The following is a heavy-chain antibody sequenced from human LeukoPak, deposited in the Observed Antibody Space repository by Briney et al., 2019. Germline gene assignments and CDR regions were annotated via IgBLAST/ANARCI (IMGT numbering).Heavy chain of an antibody. J-gene: IGHJ4*02. CDR2: IYYSGST. D-gene: IGHD4/OR15-4a*01. Sequence: SETLSLTCTVSGGSISSYYWSWIRQPPGKGLEWIGYIYYSGSTNYNPSLKSRVTISVDTSKNQFSLKLSSVTAADTAVYYCARTQYGGYVNYWGQETLVTVSS. V-gene: IGHV4-59*08. CDR3: ARTQYGGYVNY. CDR1: GGSISSYY.